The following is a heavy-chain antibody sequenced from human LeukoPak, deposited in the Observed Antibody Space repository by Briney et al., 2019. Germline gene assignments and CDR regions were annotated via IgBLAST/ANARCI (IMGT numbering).Heavy chain of an antibody. J-gene: IGHJ3*02. CDR3: ARDPGWSSFDI. CDR1: GFPFSSYW. D-gene: IGHD2-15*01. V-gene: IGHV3-7*01. Sequence: GGSLLLSCVSSGFPFSSYWMSGVRPAPGKGLEFVANIKEDGSVKNYVDSVKGRFTISREDAEKSVYLQMSSLRAEDTAIYYCARDPGWSSFDIWGQGAMVTVSS. CDR2: IKEDGSVK.